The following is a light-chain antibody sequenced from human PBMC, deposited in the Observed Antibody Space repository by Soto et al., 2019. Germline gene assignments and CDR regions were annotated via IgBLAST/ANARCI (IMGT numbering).Light chain of an antibody. Sequence: EIVLTQSPGTLSLSPGERATLSCRASQSVSSSYLAWYQQKPGQSPRLLIFGASSRATGTPDRFSGSGSGTDFTLTISRLEPEDFAVYHCQQYDTSPRTFGQGTKVEIK. CDR2: GAS. J-gene: IGKJ1*01. V-gene: IGKV3-20*01. CDR1: QSVSSSY. CDR3: QQYDTSPRT.